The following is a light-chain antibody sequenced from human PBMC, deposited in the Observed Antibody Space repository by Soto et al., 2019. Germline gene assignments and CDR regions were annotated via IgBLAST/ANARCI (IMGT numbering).Light chain of an antibody. V-gene: IGLV1-47*01. J-gene: IGLJ3*02. CDR1: SYNFGKNL. CDR2: KNN. Sequence: VLTQPPSASGTPGHRVTISFSGGSYNFGKNLVYWYQQRPGTAPKLIIFKNNQRPSGVPDRFSGYNSGSSASLAISGLRSEDEADYFCAAWDDSLSAWLFGGVNKVTV. CDR3: AAWDDSLSAWL.